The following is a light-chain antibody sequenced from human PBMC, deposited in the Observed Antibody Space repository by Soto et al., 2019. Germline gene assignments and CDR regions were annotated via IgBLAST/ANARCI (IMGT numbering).Light chain of an antibody. CDR2: TTS. CDR3: QDYKDYSWT. J-gene: IGKJ1*01. CDR1: QSISRW. V-gene: IGKV1-5*03. Sequence: DIHLTQSPSTLSASVGDRITITCRASQSISRWLGWYQQKPGKAPKLLIYTTSSLESGVPSRFSGSGSGTEFTLTISSLQPDDFATYYCQDYKDYSWTFGQGTKVEIK.